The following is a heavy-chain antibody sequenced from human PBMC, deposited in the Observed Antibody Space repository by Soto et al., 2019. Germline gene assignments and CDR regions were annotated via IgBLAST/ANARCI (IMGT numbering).Heavy chain of an antibody. Sequence: PGGSLRLSCAASGFTVSSNYMSWVRQAPGKGLEWVSVIYSGGSTYYADSVKGRFTISRDNSKNTLYLQMNSLRAEDTAVYYCARESENYYGMDVWGQGTKVTVSS. CDR2: IYSGGST. J-gene: IGHJ6*02. CDR1: GFTVSSNY. CDR3: ARESENYYGMDV. V-gene: IGHV3-53*01.